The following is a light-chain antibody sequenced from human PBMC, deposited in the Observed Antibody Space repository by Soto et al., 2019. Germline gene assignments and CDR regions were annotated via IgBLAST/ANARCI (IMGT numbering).Light chain of an antibody. J-gene: IGKJ5*01. CDR1: QGIRRS. V-gene: IGKV1D-12*01. CDR3: QQADTYSIT. Sequence: DIQMTQSPSSASASVGDRVTIRCQASQGIRRSLAWYQQKPGKAPKLLIYAASRLQSGVLSLFSCSGVGTDFTRTISSLQHEDSAISYCQQADTYSITFGQGTRLEI. CDR2: AAS.